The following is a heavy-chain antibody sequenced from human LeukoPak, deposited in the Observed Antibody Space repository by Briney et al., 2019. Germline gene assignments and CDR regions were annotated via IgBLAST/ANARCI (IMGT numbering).Heavy chain of an antibody. CDR2: INHSGST. V-gene: IGHV4-34*01. CDR1: GGSFSGYY. D-gene: IGHD3-16*01. Sequence: SETLSLTCAVYGGSFSGYYWSWIRQPPGKGLEWIGEINHSGSTNYNPSLKSRVTTSVDTSKNQFSLKLSSVTAADTAVYYCARLYGSGDAFDIWGQGTMVTVSS. CDR3: ARLYGSGDAFDI. J-gene: IGHJ3*02.